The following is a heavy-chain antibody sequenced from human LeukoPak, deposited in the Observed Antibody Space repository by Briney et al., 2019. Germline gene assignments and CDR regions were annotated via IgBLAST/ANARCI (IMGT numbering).Heavy chain of an antibody. V-gene: IGHV3-23*01. D-gene: IGHD2-2*01. CDR2: LTGGGGGT. CDR1: GFTFSNYA. Sequence: GGSLRLSCAASGFTFSNYAMSWVRQTPGKGLEWVSTLTGGGGGTYYTDSVKGRFTISRDNSKNTLYLQMNNLRAEDTAVYYCAKEDCSSTTCRDYSHHWGQGTLVTVSS. J-gene: IGHJ1*01. CDR3: AKEDCSSTTCRDYSHH.